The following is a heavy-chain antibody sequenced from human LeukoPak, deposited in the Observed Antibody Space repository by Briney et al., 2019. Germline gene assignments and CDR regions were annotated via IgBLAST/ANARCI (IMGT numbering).Heavy chain of an antibody. CDR2: IIPILGVA. D-gene: IGHD4-11*01. CDR3: ARVSATVTTPFDY. Sequence: ASVKVSCKASGGTFSSYAISWVRQAPGQGLEWMGRIIPILGVANYAQKFQGRVTITADKSTSTAYMELSSLRSEDTAVYYCARVSATVTTPFDYWGQGTLVTVSS. CDR1: GGTFSSYA. J-gene: IGHJ4*02. V-gene: IGHV1-69*04.